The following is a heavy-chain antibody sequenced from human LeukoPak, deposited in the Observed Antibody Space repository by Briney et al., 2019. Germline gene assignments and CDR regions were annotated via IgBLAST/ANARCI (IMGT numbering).Heavy chain of an antibody. D-gene: IGHD5-12*01. CDR2: IYYSGST. V-gene: IGHV4-30-4*08. Sequence: SQTLSLTCTVSGGSISGGDYYWSWIRQPPGKGLEWIGYIYYSGSTYYNPSLKSRVTISVDTSKNQFSLKLSSVTAADTAVYYCARGGGYDPGRFDYWGQGTLVTVSS. CDR3: ARGGGYDPGRFDY. CDR1: GGSISGGDYY. J-gene: IGHJ4*02.